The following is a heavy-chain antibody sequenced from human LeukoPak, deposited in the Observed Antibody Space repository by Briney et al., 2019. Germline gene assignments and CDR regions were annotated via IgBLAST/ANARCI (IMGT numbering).Heavy chain of an antibody. D-gene: IGHD6-13*01. J-gene: IGHJ4*02. CDR2: MSGSGGTT. V-gene: IGHV3-23*01. CDR3: AKVQQLATIYYFDQ. CDR1: GFTFSSYT. Sequence: PGGSLRLSCAASGFTFSSYTMSWVRQDPGKGLEWLSAMSGSGGTTYYADSVKGRFGISRDNSKNTLYLQMSSLRIEDTALYYCAKVQQLATIYYFDQWGQGSLVIVSS.